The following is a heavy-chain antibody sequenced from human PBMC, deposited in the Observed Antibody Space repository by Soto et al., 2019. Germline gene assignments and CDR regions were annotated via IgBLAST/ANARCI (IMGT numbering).Heavy chain of an antibody. D-gene: IGHD2-15*01. CDR3: ARLGYCSGGGCPQFDC. CDR2: IYYSGST. Sequence: SETLSLTCTVSGGSISSSSYYWGWIRQPPGKGLEWIGSIYYSGSTYYNPSLKSRVTISVDTSKNQFSLKLSSVTAADTAVYYCARLGYCSGGGCPQFDCWGQGTLVTVSS. V-gene: IGHV4-39*01. CDR1: GGSISSSSYY. J-gene: IGHJ4*02.